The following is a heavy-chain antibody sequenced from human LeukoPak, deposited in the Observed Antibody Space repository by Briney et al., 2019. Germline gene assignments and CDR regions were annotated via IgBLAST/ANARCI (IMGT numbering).Heavy chain of an antibody. J-gene: IGHJ4*02. CDR1: GFTFSSYS. CDR2: ISSSSSYI. V-gene: IGHV3-21*01. D-gene: IGHD3-22*01. CDR3: ARVRDYDGYFDY. Sequence: GGSLRLSCAASGFTFSSYSMNWVRQAPGKGLEWVSSISSSSSYIYYADSVKGRFTISRDNAKNSLYLQMNSLRAEDTAIYYCARVRDYDGYFDYWGQGVLVSVSS.